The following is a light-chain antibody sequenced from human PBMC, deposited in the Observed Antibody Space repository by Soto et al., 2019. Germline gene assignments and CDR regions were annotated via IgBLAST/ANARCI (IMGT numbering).Light chain of an antibody. V-gene: IGKV3-11*01. Sequence: EIVLTQSPATLSLSPGERATLSCRASQSVRNDLVWYHQKPGQAPRVLIYSASNRATGIPARFSGSGSGTDFTLTISSLEPEVFAVYYCQQRTTWPPTFGGGTKVEMK. CDR2: SAS. CDR3: QQRTTWPPT. J-gene: IGKJ4*01. CDR1: QSVRND.